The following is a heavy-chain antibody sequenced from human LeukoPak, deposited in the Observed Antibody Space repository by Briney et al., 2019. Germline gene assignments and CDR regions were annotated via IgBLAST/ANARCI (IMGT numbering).Heavy chain of an antibody. CDR2: ISAYNGNT. D-gene: IGHD1-1*01. CDR3: ATNTYYYYYYMDV. Sequence: GASVKVSCTASGYTFTSYGISWVRQAPGQGLEWMGWISAYNGNTNYAQKLQGRVTMTRNTSISTAYMELSSLRSEDTAVYYCATNTYYYYYYMDVWGKGTTVTVSS. J-gene: IGHJ6*03. V-gene: IGHV1-18*01. CDR1: GYTFTSYG.